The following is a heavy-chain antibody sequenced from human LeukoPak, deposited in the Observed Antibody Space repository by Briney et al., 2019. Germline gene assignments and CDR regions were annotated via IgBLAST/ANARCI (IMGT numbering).Heavy chain of an antibody. CDR3: AKQWLHPNEYFQH. V-gene: IGHV3-11*03. J-gene: IGHJ1*01. CDR1: GFTFSDYY. CDR2: ISTTSSFT. D-gene: IGHD6-19*01. Sequence: PGGSLRLSCAASGFTFSDYYMSWIRQAPGKGLEWVSYISTTSSFTKYADSVKGRFTISRDNAKNSLYLQMNSLRAEDTAVYYCAKQWLHPNEYFQHWGQGTLVTVSS.